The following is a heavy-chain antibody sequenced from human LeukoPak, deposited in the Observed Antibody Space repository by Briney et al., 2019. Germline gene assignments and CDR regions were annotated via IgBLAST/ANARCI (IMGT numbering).Heavy chain of an antibody. D-gene: IGHD5-18*01. Sequence: GGSLRLSCAASGFTFSSYAMSWVRQAPGKGLEWVSAISGSGGSTYYADSVKGRFTISRGNSKNTLYLQMNSLRAEDTAVYYCAKMTAMVRSHFDYWGQGTLVTVSS. CDR1: GFTFSSYA. V-gene: IGHV3-23*01. CDR2: ISGSGGST. CDR3: AKMTAMVRSHFDY. J-gene: IGHJ4*02.